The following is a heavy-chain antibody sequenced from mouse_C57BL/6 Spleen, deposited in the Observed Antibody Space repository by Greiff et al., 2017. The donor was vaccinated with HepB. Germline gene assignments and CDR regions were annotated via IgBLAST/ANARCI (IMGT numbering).Heavy chain of an antibody. Sequence: VQLQQSGAELVKPGASVKISCKASGYTFPDYYINWVTQRPGQGLEWIGKIGPGSGSPYYNEKFTGKATLTAAKSSSTAYMQLSSLTSEDSAVYFCARPSYYDYPYVDYGGQGTTHTVSS. CDR1: GYTFPDYY. CDR3: ARPSYYDYPYVDY. J-gene: IGHJ2*01. D-gene: IGHD2-4*01. V-gene: IGHV1-77*01. CDR2: IGPGSGSP.